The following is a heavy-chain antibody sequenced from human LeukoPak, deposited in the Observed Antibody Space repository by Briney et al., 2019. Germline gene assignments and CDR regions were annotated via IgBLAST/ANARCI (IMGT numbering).Heavy chain of an antibody. CDR3: ASARYQLPRPGFGGSVAGSTYFDY. Sequence: GGSLRLSCAASGFTFSSYAMHWVRQAPGKGLEWVAVISYDGSNKYYADSVKGRFTISRDNSKNTLYLQMNSLRAEDTAVYYCASARYQLPRPGFGGSVAGSTYFDYWGQGTLVTVSS. CDR2: ISYDGSNK. D-gene: IGHD2-2*01. CDR1: GFTFSSYA. V-gene: IGHV3-30*04. J-gene: IGHJ4*02.